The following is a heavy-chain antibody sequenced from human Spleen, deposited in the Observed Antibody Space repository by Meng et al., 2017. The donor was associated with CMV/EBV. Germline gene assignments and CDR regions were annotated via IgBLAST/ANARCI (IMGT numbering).Heavy chain of an antibody. Sequence: SVKVSCKASGGTFSSDIINWVRQAPGQGLEWMGRIIPTLGIADYEQRFQGRVTITADMSASTVYMELSGLISEDAAVYYCATGASLDPWGQGTTVTVSS. CDR2: IIPTLGIA. CDR1: GGTFSSDI. J-gene: IGHJ5*02. CDR3: ATGASLDP. D-gene: IGHD7-27*01. V-gene: IGHV1-69*02.